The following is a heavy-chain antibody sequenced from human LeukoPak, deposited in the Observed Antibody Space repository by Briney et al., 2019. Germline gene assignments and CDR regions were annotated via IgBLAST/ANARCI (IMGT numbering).Heavy chain of an antibody. CDR2: ISSSGSTI. Sequence: GGSLRLSCAASGFTFSSYKMNWVRQAPGKGLEWVSYISSSGSTIYYADSVKGRFTISRDNAKNSLYLQMNSLRAEDTAVYYCARGPGGYSYGFDYWGQGTLVTVSS. D-gene: IGHD5-18*01. CDR3: ARGPGGYSYGFDY. V-gene: IGHV3-48*03. J-gene: IGHJ4*02. CDR1: GFTFSSYK.